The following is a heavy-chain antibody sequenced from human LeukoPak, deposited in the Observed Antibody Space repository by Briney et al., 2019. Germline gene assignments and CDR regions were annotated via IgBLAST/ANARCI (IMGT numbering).Heavy chain of an antibody. V-gene: IGHV1-2*02. D-gene: IGHD3-9*01. J-gene: IGHJ5*02. CDR1: GYTFTGYY. CDR2: INPNSGGT. CDR3: ASTSGGRYFDWSGDWFDP. Sequence: ASVKVSCKASGYTFTGYYMHWVRQAPGQGLEWMGWINPNSGGTNYAQKFQGRVTMTRDTSISTAYMELSRLRSDDTAVYYCASTSGGRYFDWSGDWFDPWGQGTLVTVSS.